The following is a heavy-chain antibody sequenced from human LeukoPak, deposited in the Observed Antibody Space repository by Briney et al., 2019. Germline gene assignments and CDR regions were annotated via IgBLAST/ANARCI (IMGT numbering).Heavy chain of an antibody. Sequence: SVKVSCKASGFTFTSSAVQWVRQARGQRLEWIGWIVVGSGNTNYAQKFQGRVTITRDTSASTAYMELSSLRSEDTAVYYCARRVPALNFDIWGQGTMVTVSS. D-gene: IGHD2-2*01. V-gene: IGHV1-58*01. CDR3: ARRVPALNFDI. J-gene: IGHJ3*02. CDR2: IVVGSGNT. CDR1: GFTFTSSA.